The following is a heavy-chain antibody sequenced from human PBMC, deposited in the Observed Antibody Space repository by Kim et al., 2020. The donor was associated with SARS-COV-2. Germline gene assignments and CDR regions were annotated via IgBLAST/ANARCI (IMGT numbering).Heavy chain of an antibody. Sequence: ASVKVSCKVSGYTLTELSMHWVRQAPGKGLEWMGGFDPEDGETIYAQKFQGRVTMTEDTSTDTAYMELSRLRSEDTAVYYCATGDYYYDSSGTFYYYYGMDVWGQGTTVTVSS. V-gene: IGHV1-24*01. CDR3: ATGDYYYDSSGTFYYYYGMDV. D-gene: IGHD3-22*01. CDR1: GYTLTELS. CDR2: FDPEDGET. J-gene: IGHJ6*02.